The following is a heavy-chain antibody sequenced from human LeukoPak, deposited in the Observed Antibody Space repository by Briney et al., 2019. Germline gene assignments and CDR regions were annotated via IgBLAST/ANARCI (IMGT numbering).Heavy chain of an antibody. D-gene: IGHD6-13*01. CDR3: AKDHPGYSSSRGAVPDY. CDR1: GFTFSSYA. CDR2: ISGSGGST. Sequence: PGGSLRLSCAASGFTFSSYAMSWVRQAPGKWLEWVSAISGSGGSTYYADSVKGRFTISRDNSKNTLYLQMDSLRAEDTAIYYCAKDHPGYSSSRGAVPDYWGQGTLVTVSS. J-gene: IGHJ4*02. V-gene: IGHV3-23*01.